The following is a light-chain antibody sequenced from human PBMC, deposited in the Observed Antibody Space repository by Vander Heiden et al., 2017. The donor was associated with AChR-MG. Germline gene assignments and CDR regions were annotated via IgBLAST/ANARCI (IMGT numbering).Light chain of an antibody. CDR1: SSDVGGYNY. V-gene: IGLV2-14*01. CDR3: SSYTSSSTV. CDR2: DVS. Sequence: QSALTPPASVSGSPGQSIPISCTGTSSDVGGYNYVSWYQQHPGKAPKLMIYDVSNRPSGVSNRFSGSKSGNTASLTISGLQAEDEADYYCSSYTSSSTVFGGGTKLTVL. J-gene: IGLJ2*01.